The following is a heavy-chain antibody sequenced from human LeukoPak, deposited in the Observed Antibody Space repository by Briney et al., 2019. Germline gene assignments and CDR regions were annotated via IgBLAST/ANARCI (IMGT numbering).Heavy chain of an antibody. Sequence: GASVEVSCKASGYTFTSYYMHWVRQAPGQGLEWMGIINPSGGSTSYAQKFQGRVTITADESTSTAYMELSSLRSEDTAVYYCASKGAVGAPGDYWGQGTLVTVSS. CDR3: ASKGAVGAPGDY. CDR1: GYTFTSYY. CDR2: INPSGGST. V-gene: IGHV1-46*01. D-gene: IGHD1-26*01. J-gene: IGHJ4*02.